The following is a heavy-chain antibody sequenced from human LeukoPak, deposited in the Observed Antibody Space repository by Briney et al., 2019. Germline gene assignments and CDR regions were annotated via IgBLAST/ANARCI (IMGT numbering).Heavy chain of an antibody. V-gene: IGHV3-23*01. D-gene: IGHD2-15*01. J-gene: IGHJ4*02. CDR2: ISGSGGRT. CDR1: GFTFNNYA. Sequence: GGSLRLSCAASGFTFNNYAMSWVRQAPGKGLEWVSGISGSGGRTFHNGDSVQGRFTISTDNSRNMLYLQMNSLRAEDTAMYYCTNLLPTLYYFDSWGQGTLVIVSS. CDR3: TNLLPTLYYFDS.